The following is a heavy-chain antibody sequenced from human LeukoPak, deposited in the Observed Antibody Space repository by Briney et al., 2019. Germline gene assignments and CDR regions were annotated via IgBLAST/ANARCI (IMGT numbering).Heavy chain of an antibody. CDR2: IRSNSGTI. J-gene: IGHJ4*02. CDR3: ARGRGVTGLNYFDS. Sequence: GGSLRLSCAASGFTFSSNSMNWVRQAPGKGLEWVSYIRSNSGTINYADSVKGRFTIFRDNAKNSLYLQMNSLRDEDTAVYYCARGRGVTGLNYFDSWGQGALVTVSS. D-gene: IGHD3-10*01. V-gene: IGHV3-48*02. CDR1: GFTFSSNS.